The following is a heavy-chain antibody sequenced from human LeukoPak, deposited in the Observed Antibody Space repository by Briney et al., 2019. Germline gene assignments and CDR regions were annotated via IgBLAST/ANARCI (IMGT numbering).Heavy chain of an antibody. D-gene: IGHD1-1*01. CDR1: GFTFSSYG. V-gene: IGHV3-30*18. J-gene: IGHJ6*03. Sequence: QAGGSLRLSCAASGFTFSSYGMHWVRQAPGKGLEWVAVISYDGSNKYYADSVKGRFTISRDNSKNTLYLQMNSLRAEDTAVYYCAKGTGTTYYYYMDVWGKGTTVTVSS. CDR2: ISYDGSNK. CDR3: AKGTGTTYYYYMDV.